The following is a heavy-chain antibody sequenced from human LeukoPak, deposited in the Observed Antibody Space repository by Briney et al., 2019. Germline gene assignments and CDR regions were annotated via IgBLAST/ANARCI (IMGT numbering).Heavy chain of an antibody. CDR1: GYSISSSNW. CDR3: ARNSGWELRHAFDI. J-gene: IGHJ3*02. CDR2: IYYSGST. D-gene: IGHD1-26*01. V-gene: IGHV4-28*06. Sequence: PSETLSLTCAVSGYSISSSNWWGWIRQPPGKGLEWIGYIYYSGSTNYNPSLKSRVTMSVDTSKNQFSLKLSSVTALDTAVYYCARNSGWELRHAFDIWGQGTMVTVSS.